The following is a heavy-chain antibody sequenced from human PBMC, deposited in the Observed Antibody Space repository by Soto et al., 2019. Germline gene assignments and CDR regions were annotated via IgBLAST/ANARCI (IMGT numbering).Heavy chain of an antibody. V-gene: IGHV2-26*01. CDR1: GFSLSNARMG. CDR2: IFSNDEK. J-gene: IGHJ5*02. Sequence: QVTLKESGPVLVKPTETLTLTCTVSGFSLSNARMGVSWIRQPPGKALEWLAHIFSNDEKSDSTSLKSRLTISNDTSKSQVVLTMTNMDPVDTATYYYPRLPRNNWFDPWGQGTLVTVSS. CDR3: PRLPRNNWFDP.